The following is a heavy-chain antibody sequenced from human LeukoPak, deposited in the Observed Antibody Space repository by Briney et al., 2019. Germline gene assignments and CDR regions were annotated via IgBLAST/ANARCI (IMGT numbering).Heavy chain of an antibody. Sequence: GGSLRLSCAASGFTFSSYWMSWVRQAPGKGLEWVANIKQDGSEKYYVDSVKGRFTISRDNAKNSLYLQMNSLRAEDTAVYYCARDWCGGDCYIGTDLDYWGQGTLVTVSS. CDR2: IKQDGSEK. D-gene: IGHD2-21*01. CDR1: GFTFSSYW. V-gene: IGHV3-7*01. J-gene: IGHJ4*02. CDR3: ARDWCGGDCYIGTDLDY.